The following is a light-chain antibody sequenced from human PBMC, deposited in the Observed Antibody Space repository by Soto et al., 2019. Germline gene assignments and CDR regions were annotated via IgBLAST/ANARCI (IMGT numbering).Light chain of an antibody. CDR3: QQYGSSPRT. Sequence: IVSTQSPCTLSLSPGQIAALYCMASQSVNNDYLAWYQQKPGQAPRLLIYGASRRATGIPDRFSGSGSGTDFTLTISRLEPEDFAVYYCQQYGSSPRTFGQGTKVDIK. CDR2: GAS. V-gene: IGKV3-20*01. CDR1: QSVNNDY. J-gene: IGKJ1*01.